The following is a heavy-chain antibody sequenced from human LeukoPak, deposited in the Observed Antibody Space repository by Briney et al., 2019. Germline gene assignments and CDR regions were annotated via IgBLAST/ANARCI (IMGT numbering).Heavy chain of an antibody. CDR2: IYSGGST. J-gene: IGHJ6*02. V-gene: IGHV3-66*01. D-gene: IGHD6-6*01. Sequence: GGSLRLSCAASGFKFSDHYIDWVRQAPGKGLEWVSVIYSGGSTYYADSVKGRFTISRDNSKNTLYLQMNSLRAEDTAVYYCAREAPNYYYGMDVWGQGTTVTVSS. CDR1: GFKFSDHY. CDR3: AREAPNYYYGMDV.